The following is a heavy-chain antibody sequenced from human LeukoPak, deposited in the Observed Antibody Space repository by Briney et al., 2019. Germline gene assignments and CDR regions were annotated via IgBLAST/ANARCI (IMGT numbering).Heavy chain of an antibody. Sequence: PGRSLRLSCAASGFTFSSYAMHWVRQAPGKGLEWVAVISYDGSNKYYADSVKGRFTISRDNSKNTLYLQMNSLRAGDTAVYYCARSGYGVRIAGVKAFDIWGQGTMVTVSS. D-gene: IGHD6-25*01. CDR1: GFTFSSYA. CDR3: ARSGYGVRIAGVKAFDI. CDR2: ISYDGSNK. J-gene: IGHJ3*02. V-gene: IGHV3-30-3*01.